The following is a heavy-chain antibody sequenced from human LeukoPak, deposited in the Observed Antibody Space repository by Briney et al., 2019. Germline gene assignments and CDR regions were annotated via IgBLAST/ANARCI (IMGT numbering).Heavy chain of an antibody. CDR2: ISGSGGST. J-gene: IGHJ4*02. CDR1: GFTFSSYA. V-gene: IGHV3-23*01. CDR3: AVFRRYFQATSPYFDY. D-gene: IGHD3-9*01. Sequence: GGSLRLSCAASGFTFSSYAMSWVRQAPGKGLEWVSAISGSGGSTYYADSVKGRFTISRDNSKNTLYLQMNSLRAEDTAVYYCAVFRRYFQATSPYFDYWGQGTLVTVSS.